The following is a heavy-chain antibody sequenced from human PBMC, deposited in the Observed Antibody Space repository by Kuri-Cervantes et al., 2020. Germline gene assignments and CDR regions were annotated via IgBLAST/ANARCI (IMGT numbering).Heavy chain of an antibody. D-gene: IGHD3-9*01. Sequence: ASVKVSCKASGYTFTSYGISWVRQAPGQGLEWMGWISAYSGNTNYAQKLQGRVTMTTDTSTSTAYMELRSLRSEDTAVYYCARVGDILTGYYYYGMDVWGQGTTVTVSS. V-gene: IGHV1-18*01. CDR1: GYTFTSYG. CDR3: ARVGDILTGYYYYGMDV. CDR2: ISAYSGNT. J-gene: IGHJ6*02.